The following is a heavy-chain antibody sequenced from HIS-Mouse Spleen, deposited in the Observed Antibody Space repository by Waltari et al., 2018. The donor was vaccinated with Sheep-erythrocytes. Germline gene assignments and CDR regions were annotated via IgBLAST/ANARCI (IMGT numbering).Heavy chain of an antibody. CDR3: AKQTLRRTYFDY. D-gene: IGHD4-17*01. Sequence: EVQLLESGGGLVQPGGSLRLSCAASGFTFSSYAMSCVRQAPGKGLEWVSAISGSGGSTYYADSVKGRFTISRDNSKNTLYLQMNSLRAEDTAVYYCAKQTLRRTYFDYWGQGTLVTVSS. V-gene: IGHV3-23*01. CDR1: GFTFSSYA. CDR2: ISGSGGST. J-gene: IGHJ4*02.